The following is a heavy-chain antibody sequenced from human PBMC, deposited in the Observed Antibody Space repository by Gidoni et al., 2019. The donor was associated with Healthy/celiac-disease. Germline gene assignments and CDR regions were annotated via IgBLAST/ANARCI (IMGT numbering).Heavy chain of an antibody. J-gene: IGHJ6*03. CDR3: AKAMDIVVVAYYYMDV. V-gene: IGHV3-23*01. Sequence: EVQLLESGGGLVQPGGSLRLSCAASGFTFRSYAMSWVRQAPGKGLEWVSAISGSGGSTYYADSVKGRFTISRDNSKNTLYLQMNSLRAEDTAVYYCAKAMDIVVVAYYYMDVWGKGTTVTVSS. CDR2: ISGSGGST. D-gene: IGHD2-15*01. CDR1: GFTFRSYA.